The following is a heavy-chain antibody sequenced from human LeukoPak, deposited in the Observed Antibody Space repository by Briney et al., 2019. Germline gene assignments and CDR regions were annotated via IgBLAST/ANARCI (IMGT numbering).Heavy chain of an antibody. CDR1: GGSISSSTYY. CDR2: IYYSGST. Sequence: PETLSLTCTVSGGSISSSTYYWSWIRQPPGKGLEWIGSIYYSGSTYYNPSLKSRVTISVDTSKNQFSLSSVTAADTAVYYCARHSRGPAAGPAFDYWGQGTLVTVSS. J-gene: IGHJ4*02. D-gene: IGHD6-13*01. V-gene: IGHV4-39*01. CDR3: ARHSRGPAAGPAFDY.